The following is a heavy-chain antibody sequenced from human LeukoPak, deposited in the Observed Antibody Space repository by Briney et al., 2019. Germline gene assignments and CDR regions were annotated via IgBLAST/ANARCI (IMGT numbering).Heavy chain of an antibody. CDR3: ARLPEWSQPYFDY. Sequence: SETLSLTCTVSGGSISSSSYYWGWIRQPPGKGLEWIGSIYYSGSTYYNPSLKSRVTISVDTSKNQFSLKLSSVTAADTAVYYCARLPEWSQPYFDYWGQGTLVTVSS. J-gene: IGHJ4*02. D-gene: IGHD3-3*01. CDR1: GGSISSSSYY. V-gene: IGHV4-39*07. CDR2: IYYSGST.